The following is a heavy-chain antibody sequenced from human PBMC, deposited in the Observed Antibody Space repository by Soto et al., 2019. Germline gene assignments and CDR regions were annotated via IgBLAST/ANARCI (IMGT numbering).Heavy chain of an antibody. CDR3: ARQCSGGSFYSGRGSPKDSAFDI. J-gene: IGHJ3*02. V-gene: IGHV1-18*01. CDR1: GYTFTSYG. Sequence: ASVKVSCKASGYTFTSYGISWVRQAPGQGLEWMGWISAYNGNTNYAQKLQGRVTMTTDTSTSTAYMELRSLRSDDTAVYYCARQCSGGSFYSGRGSPKDSAFDIWGQGTMVTVSS. D-gene: IGHD2-15*01. CDR2: ISAYNGNT.